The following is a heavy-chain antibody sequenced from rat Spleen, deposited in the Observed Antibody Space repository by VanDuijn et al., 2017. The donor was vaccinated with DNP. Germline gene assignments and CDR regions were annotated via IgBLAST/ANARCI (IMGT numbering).Heavy chain of an antibody. CDR2: VMYEESRT. CDR3: AKDMTTVALGYAMDA. Sequence: EVQLVESGGGLVQPGRSLKLSCAASGFPFSDYNMAWVRQAPKKGLEWVATVMYEESRTYYRDSVKGRFTISRDNAKSTLYLQMESLRSEDTATYYCAKDMTTVALGYAMDAWGQGTSVTVSS. J-gene: IGHJ4*01. V-gene: IGHV5S10*01. CDR1: GFPFSDYN. D-gene: IGHD1-3*01.